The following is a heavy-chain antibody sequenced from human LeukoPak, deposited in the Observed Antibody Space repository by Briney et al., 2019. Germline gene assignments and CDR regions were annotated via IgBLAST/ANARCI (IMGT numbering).Heavy chain of an antibody. CDR2: INPNSGGT. CDR3: ARQELVDIVATTY. D-gene: IGHD5-12*01. CDR1: GYTFTGYF. J-gene: IGHJ4*02. Sequence: GASVKVSCKASGYTFTGYFMHWVRQAPGQGLEWMGWINPNSGGTNCAQKFQGRVTMTRDTSISTAYMELSRLRSDDTAVYYCARQELVDIVATTYWGQGTLVTVSS. V-gene: IGHV1-2*02.